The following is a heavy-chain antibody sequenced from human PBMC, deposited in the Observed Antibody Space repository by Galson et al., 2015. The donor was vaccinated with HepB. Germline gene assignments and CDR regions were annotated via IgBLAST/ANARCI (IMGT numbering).Heavy chain of an antibody. D-gene: IGHD6-19*01. V-gene: IGHV4-34*01. J-gene: IGHJ6*02. CDR2: INHSGST. Sequence: SETLSLTCAVSGGSLNNYFWSWIRQPPGKGLEWIGEINHSGSTNYNPSLKSRVTISVDTSKNQFSLRLNSVTAADTAVYFCARVRLPGGSGWFRDPFLNYYYYGLDVWGQGTTVTVSS. CDR1: GGSLNNYF. CDR3: ARVRLPGGSGWFRDPFLNYYYYGLDV.